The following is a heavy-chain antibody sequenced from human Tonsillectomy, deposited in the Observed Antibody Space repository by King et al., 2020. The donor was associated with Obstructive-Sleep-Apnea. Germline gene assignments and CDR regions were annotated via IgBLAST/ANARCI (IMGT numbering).Heavy chain of an antibody. Sequence: VQLVESGGGVVQPGRSLRLSCAASGFTFSYYNMLWVRQAPGTGLEWVAVISPDVTLKYYADSVEGRITISRDNSKSTVYLQMNSLRDEDTAVYYCARGGIVVSPAAPIMDYWGQGSLVTVSS. CDR1: GFTFSYYN. CDR2: ISPDVTLK. V-gene: IGHV3-30*14. CDR3: ARGGIVVSPAAPIMDY. D-gene: IGHD2-2*01. J-gene: IGHJ4*02.